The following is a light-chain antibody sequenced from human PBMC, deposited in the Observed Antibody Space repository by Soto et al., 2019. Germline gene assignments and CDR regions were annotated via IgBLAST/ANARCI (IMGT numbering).Light chain of an antibody. CDR2: WAS. V-gene: IGKV4-1*01. Sequence: DIVMTQSPDSLAVSLGERATINCKSSQGVLYNSNNKNYLAWYQQKPGQPPKLLIYWASTRESGVPDRFSGSGSGTDFTLTISSLQAEDVAVYYCQQYYSPWTFGQGTKVEIK. CDR1: QGVLYNSNNKNY. CDR3: QQYYSPWT. J-gene: IGKJ1*01.